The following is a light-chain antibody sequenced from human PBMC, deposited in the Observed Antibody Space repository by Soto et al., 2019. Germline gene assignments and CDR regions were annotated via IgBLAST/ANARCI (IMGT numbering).Light chain of an antibody. Sequence: QSALAQPASVSGSPGQSITISCTGTSSDVGAYNYVSWYHQHHPGKAPELIIYDVTDRPSGVSPRFSGSKSGNTASLTISGLQAEDEGDYYCSSYTTIKTVIFGGGTQLTVL. CDR2: DVT. CDR3: SSYTTIKTVI. CDR1: SSDVGAYNY. J-gene: IGLJ2*01. V-gene: IGLV2-14*01.